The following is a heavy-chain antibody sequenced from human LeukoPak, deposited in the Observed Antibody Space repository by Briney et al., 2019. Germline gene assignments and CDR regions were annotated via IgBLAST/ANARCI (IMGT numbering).Heavy chain of an antibody. Sequence: GGSLRLFCAASGFTFSSYGMHWVRQAPGKGLEWVAVVANDGNDKRYADSVKGRFTISRDNSKNTLYLQMNSLRADDTAVYYCAKDGTFGAATYYFDYWGQGTLVTVSS. V-gene: IGHV3-30*18. CDR2: VANDGNDK. CDR1: GFTFSSYG. CDR3: AKDGTFGAATYYFDY. D-gene: IGHD3-3*01. J-gene: IGHJ4*02.